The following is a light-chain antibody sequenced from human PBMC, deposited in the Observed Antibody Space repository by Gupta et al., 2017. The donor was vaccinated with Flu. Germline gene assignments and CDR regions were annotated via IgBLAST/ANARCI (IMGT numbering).Light chain of an antibody. Sequence: QSVLTQPPSVSGAPGQRVTISCTGSSSNIGASYGVHWYQQLPGTAPKLLIYDTNNRPSGVPDRFSGSESGTSASLAITGLQAEDEADYYCQSYDNTLSGWVFGGGTKLTVL. V-gene: IGLV1-40*01. J-gene: IGLJ3*02. CDR1: SSNIGASYG. CDR2: DTN. CDR3: QSYDNTLSGWV.